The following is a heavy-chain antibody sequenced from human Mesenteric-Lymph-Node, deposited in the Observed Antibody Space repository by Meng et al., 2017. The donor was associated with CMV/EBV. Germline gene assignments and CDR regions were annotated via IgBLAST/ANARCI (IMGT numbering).Heavy chain of an antibody. CDR2: INHSGGST. CDR3: ARADTSADYDSSGLSEY. CDR1: GFSFSSYA. V-gene: IGHV3-23*01. D-gene: IGHD3-22*01. J-gene: IGHJ4*02. Sequence: GESLKISCAASGFSFSSYAMSWVRQAPGKGLEWVSGINHSGGSTYYADSVKGRFTISRDNAKNSLYLQMNSLRAEDTAVYYCARADTSADYDSSGLSEYWGQGTLVTVSS.